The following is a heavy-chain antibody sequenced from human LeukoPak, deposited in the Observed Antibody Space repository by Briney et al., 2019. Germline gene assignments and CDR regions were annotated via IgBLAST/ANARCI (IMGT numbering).Heavy chain of an antibody. Sequence: KTGGSLRLSCAASGFTFSSYSMNWVRQAPGKGLEWVSYISSSSTIYYADSVKGRFTISRDNGKNSLYLQMNSLRDEDTAVYYCASFLDYGGNSFYYYGMDVWGQGTTVTVSS. J-gene: IGHJ6*02. V-gene: IGHV3-48*02. CDR1: GFTFSSYS. CDR3: ASFLDYGGNSFYYYGMDV. D-gene: IGHD4-23*01. CDR2: ISSSSTI.